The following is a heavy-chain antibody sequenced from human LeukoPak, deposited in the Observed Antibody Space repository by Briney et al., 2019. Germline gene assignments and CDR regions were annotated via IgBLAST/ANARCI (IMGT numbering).Heavy chain of an antibody. CDR3: ARVRAVAGTPFDY. CDR2: IYHSAST. CDR1: CYSISSGYY. Sequence: PSATLSLTCSVSCYSISSGYYWGWIRQPPGKGLEWIVSIYHSASTYYNPSLKGRVTLALDTAKNQFSLKGRSGTAADTAVYFCARVRAVAGTPFDYWGQGTLVTVSS. J-gene: IGHJ4*02. V-gene: IGHV4-38-2*02. D-gene: IGHD6-19*01.